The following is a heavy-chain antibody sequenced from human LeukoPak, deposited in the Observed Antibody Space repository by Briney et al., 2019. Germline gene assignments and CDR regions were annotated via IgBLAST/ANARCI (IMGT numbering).Heavy chain of an antibody. J-gene: IGHJ4*02. Sequence: ASVKVSCKASGYTFSDYGISWVRQAPGQGLEWMGWISAYNGNTNYAQRLQGRVTMTRDTSANTAYMELKSLRSDDTAVYYCVRESAHPGVGYDGSSTLITFYSWGQGTLVTVSS. V-gene: IGHV1-18*01. CDR2: ISAYNGNT. D-gene: IGHD5-12*01. CDR3: VRESAHPGVGYDGSSTLITFYS. CDR1: GYTFSDYG.